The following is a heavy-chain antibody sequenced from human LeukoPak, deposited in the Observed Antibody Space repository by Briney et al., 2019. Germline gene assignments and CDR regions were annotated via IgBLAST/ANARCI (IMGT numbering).Heavy chain of an antibody. CDR1: GYIFTGYY. CDR3: AKEGLERVAKITPDY. J-gene: IGHJ4*02. V-gene: IGHV1-2*02. CDR2: INPNSGGA. D-gene: IGHD5-24*01. Sequence: ASVKVSCKASGYIFTGYYMHGVRQAAGQGREGMGWINPNSGGADYAQNFQGRVTMTRDTSISTAYMDLSRMRSDDTDVYYCAKEGLERVAKITPDYWGQGTLDTVSS.